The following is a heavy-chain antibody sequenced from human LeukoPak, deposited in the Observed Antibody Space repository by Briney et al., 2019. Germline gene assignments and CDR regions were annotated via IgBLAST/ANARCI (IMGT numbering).Heavy chain of an antibody. D-gene: IGHD3-16*02. CDR3: AKDHYDYVWGSYRADY. V-gene: IGHV3-30*18. CDR2: ISSDGSNK. CDR1: GFTFSRYG. J-gene: IGHJ4*02. Sequence: GGSLRLSCAASGFTFSRYGIHWVRQAPGKGLEWVTIISSDGSNKYYAHSVKGRFTISRDNSKNTLYLQMNSLRAEDTAVYYCAKDHYDYVWGSYRADYWGQGTLVTVSS.